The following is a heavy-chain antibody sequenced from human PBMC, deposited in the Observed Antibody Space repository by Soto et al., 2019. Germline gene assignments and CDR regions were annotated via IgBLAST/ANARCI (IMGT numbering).Heavy chain of an antibody. CDR3: ARGRYGDY. J-gene: IGHJ4*02. Sequence: QVHLVQSGAEVRKPGASVKVSCKGSGYTFTSYGIAWVRQAPGQGLEWMGWISAHNDNTNYAQKVQGRVTVTRDTSTSKAYMELRNLRSDDTAVYYCARGRYGDYWGQGALVTVSS. D-gene: IGHD1-1*01. CDR2: ISAHNDNT. CDR1: GYTFTSYG. V-gene: IGHV1-18*01.